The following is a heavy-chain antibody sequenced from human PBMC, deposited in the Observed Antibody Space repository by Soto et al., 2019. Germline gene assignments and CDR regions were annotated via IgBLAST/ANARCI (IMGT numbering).Heavy chain of an antibody. CDR1: GGSISSYY. J-gene: IGHJ4*02. V-gene: IGHV4-59*01. CDR2: IYYSGST. Sequence: QVQLQESGPGLVKPSETLSLTCTVSGGSISSYYWSWIRQPPGKGLEWIGYIYYSGSTNSNPSLKSRVTISVDTSKNQVTLKLSSVTAADTAVYYCARSPGYYFDSWGQGTLVTVSS. CDR3: ARSPGYYFDS.